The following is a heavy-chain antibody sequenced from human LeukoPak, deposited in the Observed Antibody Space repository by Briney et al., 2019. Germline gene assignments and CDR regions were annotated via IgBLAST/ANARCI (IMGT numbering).Heavy chain of an antibody. CDR2: INPSGGST. CDR1: GYTFTGYY. CDR3: ATGVAAAGTSDY. J-gene: IGHJ4*02. Sequence: GASVKVSCKASGYTFTGYYIHWVRQAPGQGLEWMGIINPSGGSTSYAQKFQGRVTMTEDTSTDTAYMELSSLRSEDTAVYYCATGVAAAGTSDYWGQGTLVTVSS. D-gene: IGHD6-13*01. V-gene: IGHV1-46*01.